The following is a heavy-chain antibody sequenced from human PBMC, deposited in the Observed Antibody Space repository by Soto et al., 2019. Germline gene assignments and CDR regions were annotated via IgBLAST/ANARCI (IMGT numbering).Heavy chain of an antibody. CDR2: IDPSDSYT. D-gene: IGHD1-1*01. CDR1: GYSFTSYW. CDR3: ARDKGAKETTYGMDV. V-gene: IGHV5-10-1*01. J-gene: IGHJ6*02. Sequence: GESLKISCKGSGYSFTSYWISWVRQMPGKGLEWMGRIDPSDSYTNYSPSFQGHVTISADKSISTAYLQWSSLKASDTAMYYCARDKGAKETTYGMDVWGQGTTVTVSS.